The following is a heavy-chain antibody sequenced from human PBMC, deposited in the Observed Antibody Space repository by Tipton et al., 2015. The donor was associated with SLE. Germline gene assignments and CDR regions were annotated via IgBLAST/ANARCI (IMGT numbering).Heavy chain of an antibody. J-gene: IGHJ6*02. V-gene: IGHV4-39*01. D-gene: IGHD2-15*01. CDR1: GGSISSSSYY. Sequence: TLSLTCTVSGGSISSSSYYWGWIRQPPGKGLEWIGSIFYSGSSYYNPSLKSRVTIYVDTSKNQFSLKLSSVTAADTAVYYCTRGPYCSVDSCYRGMDVWGQGTTVTVSS. CDR3: TRGPYCSVDSCYRGMDV. CDR2: IFYSGSS.